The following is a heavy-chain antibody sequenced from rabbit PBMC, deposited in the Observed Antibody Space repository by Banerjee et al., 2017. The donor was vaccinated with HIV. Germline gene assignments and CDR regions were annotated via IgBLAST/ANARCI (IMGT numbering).Heavy chain of an antibody. Sequence: EESGGGLVQPGGSLTLSCTASGFDFSSYGVSWVRQAPGKGLEWIGYIDTVFGSTYYATWVNGRFTISSHNAQNTLYLQLNSLTAADTATYFCARFNGYATYEYATGEFNLWGPGTLVTVS. CDR2: IDTVFGST. V-gene: IGHV1S47*01. J-gene: IGHJ4*01. CDR3: ARFNGYATYEYATGEFNL. CDR1: GFDFSSYG. D-gene: IGHD6-1*01.